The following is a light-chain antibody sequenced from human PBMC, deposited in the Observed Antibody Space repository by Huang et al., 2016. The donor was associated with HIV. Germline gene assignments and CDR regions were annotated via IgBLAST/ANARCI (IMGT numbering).Light chain of an antibody. J-gene: IGKJ1*01. CDR2: GAS. CDR3: HQYTKWPSWT. V-gene: IGKV3-15*01. Sequence: EIVMTQSPGTLTVSPGERATLACRASQSVSSNLAWYQQKPGQTPRLLIYGASTRATGIPARFSGSGSGTEVTLTIGSLQSEDFGVYYCHQYTKWPSWTFGQGTKVEIK. CDR1: QSVSSN.